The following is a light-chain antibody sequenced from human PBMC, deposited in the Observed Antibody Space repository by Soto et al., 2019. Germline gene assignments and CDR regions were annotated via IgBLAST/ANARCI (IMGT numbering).Light chain of an antibody. Sequence: QSVLTQPPSVSGAPGQRVTISCTGSSSNIGARYDVHWYQQLPGTAPKLLIYGNTNRPSGVPDRFSGSKSGTSASLAITGLQAEDEADYYCQSYASSLSGWVFGGGTKLTVL. CDR1: SSNIGARYD. V-gene: IGLV1-40*01. J-gene: IGLJ3*02. CDR2: GNT. CDR3: QSYASSLSGWV.